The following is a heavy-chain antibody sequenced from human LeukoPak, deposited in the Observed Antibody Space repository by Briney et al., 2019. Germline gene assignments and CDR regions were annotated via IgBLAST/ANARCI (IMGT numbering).Heavy chain of an antibody. J-gene: IGHJ4*02. Sequence: GGSLRLSCAASGFTFSSYAMSWVRQAPGKGLECISGFSGSGGSTYYADSVKGRFTISRDNSKNTLYLQMNSLRAEDTAVYYCARRLGIQLWGPFDYWGQGTLVTVSS. CDR1: GFTFSSYA. D-gene: IGHD5-18*01. CDR3: ARRLGIQLWGPFDY. CDR2: FSGSGGST. V-gene: IGHV3-23*01.